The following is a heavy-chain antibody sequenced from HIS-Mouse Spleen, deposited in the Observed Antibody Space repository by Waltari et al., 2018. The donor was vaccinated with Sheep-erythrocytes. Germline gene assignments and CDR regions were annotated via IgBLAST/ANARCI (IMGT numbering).Heavy chain of an antibody. D-gene: IGHD1-1*01. CDR3: AKVRTVNYWYFDL. CDR2: ISYDGSNK. J-gene: IGHJ2*01. CDR1: GFTFSSYG. Sequence: QVHLVESGGGVVQPGRSLRLSCAASGFTFSSYGMHWVRQAPGKGLEWVAVISYDGSNKYYADSVKGRFTISRDNSKNTLYLQMNSLRAEDTAVYYCAKVRTVNYWYFDLWGRGTLVTVSS. V-gene: IGHV3-30*18.